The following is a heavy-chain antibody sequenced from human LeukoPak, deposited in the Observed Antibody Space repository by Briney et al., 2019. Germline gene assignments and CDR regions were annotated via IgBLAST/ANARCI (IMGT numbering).Heavy chain of an antibody. CDR3: ARPNYDFWSGYYLSPLDP. CDR1: GYTLTELS. Sequence: GASVKVSCKVSGYTLTELSMHWVRQAPGKGLEWMGGFDPEDGETIYAQKFQGRVTMTRDMSTSTVYMELSSLRSEDTAVYYCARPNYDFWSGYYLSPLDPWGQGTLVTVSS. J-gene: IGHJ5*02. D-gene: IGHD3-3*01. V-gene: IGHV1-24*01. CDR2: FDPEDGET.